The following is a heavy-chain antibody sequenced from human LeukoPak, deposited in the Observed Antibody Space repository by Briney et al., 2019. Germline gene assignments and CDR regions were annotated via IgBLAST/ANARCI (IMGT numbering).Heavy chain of an antibody. CDR3: ARDRGLRSGSYYDGFDP. D-gene: IGHD1-26*01. CDR1: GGTFSSYA. Sequence: ASVKVSCKASGGTFSSYAISWVRQAPGQGLEWMGGIIPIFGTANYAQKFQGRVTITTDESTSTAYMELSSLRSEDTAVYYCARDRGLRSGSYYDGFDPWGQEPWSPSPQ. J-gene: IGHJ5*02. CDR2: IIPIFGTA. V-gene: IGHV1-69*05.